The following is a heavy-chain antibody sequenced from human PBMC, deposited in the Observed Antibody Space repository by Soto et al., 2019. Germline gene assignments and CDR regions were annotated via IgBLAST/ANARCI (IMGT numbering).Heavy chain of an antibody. CDR3: AREESDYDFWSGYYMGSNFDY. J-gene: IGHJ4*02. CDR2: ISSSSSYI. CDR1: GFTFSDYY. Sequence: PGESLKISCAASGFTFSDYYMSWIRQAPGKGLEWVSYISSSSSYIYYADSVKGRFTISRDNAKNSLYLQMNSLRAEDTAVYYCAREESDYDFWSGYYMGSNFDYWGQGTLVTVSS. D-gene: IGHD3-3*01. V-gene: IGHV3-11*06.